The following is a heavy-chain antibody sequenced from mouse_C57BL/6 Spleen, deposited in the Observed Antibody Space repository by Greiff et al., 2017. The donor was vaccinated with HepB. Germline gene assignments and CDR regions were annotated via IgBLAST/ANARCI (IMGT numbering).Heavy chain of an antibody. CDR1: GFTFSDYG. Sequence: EVQGVESGGGLVKPGGSLKLSCAASGFTFSDYGMHWVRQAPEKGLEWVAYISSGSSTIYYADTVKGRFTISRDNAKNTLFLQMTSLRSEDTAMYYCARGGKYYYGSWFAYWGQGTLVTVSA. CDR3: ARGGKYYYGSWFAY. CDR2: ISSGSSTI. V-gene: IGHV5-17*01. J-gene: IGHJ3*01. D-gene: IGHD1-1*01.